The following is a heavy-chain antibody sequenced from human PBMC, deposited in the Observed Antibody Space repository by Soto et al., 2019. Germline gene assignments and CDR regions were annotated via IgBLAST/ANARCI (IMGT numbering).Heavy chain of an antibody. D-gene: IGHD6-6*01. CDR2: MNPNSGNT. CDR3: ARKYSSSSDYCGMDV. J-gene: IGHJ6*02. Sequence: ASVKVSCKASGYTFTSYDINWVRQATGQGLEWMGWMNPNSGNTGYAQKFQGRVTMTRNTSISTAYMELSSLRSEDTAVYYCARKYSSSSDYCGMDVWGQGTTVTVSS. V-gene: IGHV1-8*01. CDR1: GYTFTSYD.